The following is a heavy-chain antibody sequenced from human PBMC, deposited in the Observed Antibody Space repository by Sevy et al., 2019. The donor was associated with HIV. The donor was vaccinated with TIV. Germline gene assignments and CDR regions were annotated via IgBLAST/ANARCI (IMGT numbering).Heavy chain of an antibody. CDR2: ISSSSSTI. Sequence: GGSLRLSCAASGFTFSSYSMNWVRQAPGKGLEWVSYISSSSSTIYYADPVKGRFTISRDNAKNSLYLQMNSLRDEDTAVYYCARDQAGITGTTFFDYWGQGTLVTVSS. CDR3: ARDQAGITGTTFFDY. D-gene: IGHD1-7*01. V-gene: IGHV3-48*02. CDR1: GFTFSSYS. J-gene: IGHJ4*02.